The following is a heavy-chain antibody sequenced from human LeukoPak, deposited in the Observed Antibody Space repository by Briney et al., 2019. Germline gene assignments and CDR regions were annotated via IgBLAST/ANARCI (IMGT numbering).Heavy chain of an antibody. CDR3: ARNLFGPGWFDP. D-gene: IGHD2-21*01. Sequence: SETLSLTCTVSGGSISSYYWSWIRQPPGKGLEWIGYIHYSGSTNYNPSLKSRVTISVDTSKNQFSLKLSSVTAADTAVYYCARNLFGPGWFDPWGQGTLVTVSS. CDR2: IHYSGST. CDR1: GGSISSYY. V-gene: IGHV4-59*01. J-gene: IGHJ5*02.